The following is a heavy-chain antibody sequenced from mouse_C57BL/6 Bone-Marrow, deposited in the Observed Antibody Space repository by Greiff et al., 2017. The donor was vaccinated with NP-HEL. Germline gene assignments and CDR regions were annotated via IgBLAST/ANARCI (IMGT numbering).Heavy chain of an antibody. D-gene: IGHD2-4*01. V-gene: IGHV1-67*01. CDR1: GYTFTDYA. CDR2: ISTYYGDA. Sequence: VKLQESGPELVRPGVSVKISCKGSGYTFTDYAMHWVKQSPAKSLEWIGVISTYYGDASYNQKFKDKATMTVDKSSSTAYMELARLTSEDSAVYDYDVGLFAYWGQGTLVTVSA. J-gene: IGHJ3*01. CDR3: DVGLFAY.